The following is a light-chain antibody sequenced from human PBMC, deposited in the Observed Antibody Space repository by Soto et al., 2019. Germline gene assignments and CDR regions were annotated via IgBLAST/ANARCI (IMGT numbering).Light chain of an antibody. V-gene: IGLV2-14*01. CDR3: FSKISGFVYG. J-gene: IGLJ1*01. CDR1: NTDLGVYGY. CDR2: DVN. Sequence: QSALAQPASVSGSFGQSITISCSGPNTDLGVYGYVSWYQHQPGKAPKLLIYDVNNRPSGISDRFSGSKSGDTASLTISGLQAEDEAGYFCFSKISGFVYGFGTGTKVTVL.